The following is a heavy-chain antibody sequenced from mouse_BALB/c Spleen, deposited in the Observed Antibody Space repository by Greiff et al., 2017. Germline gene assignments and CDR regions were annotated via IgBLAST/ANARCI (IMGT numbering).Heavy chain of an antibody. V-gene: IGHV1S56*01. D-gene: IGHD3-2*01. CDR1: GYTFTSYY. CDR2: IYPGNVNT. J-gene: IGHJ4*01. Sequence: VQLQQSGPELVKPGASVRISCKASGYTFTSYYIHWVKQRPGQGLEWIGWIYPGNVNTKYNEKFKGKATLTADKSSSTAYMQLSSLTSEDSAVYFCARGDSSGFYYAMDYWGQGTSVTVSS. CDR3: ARGDSSGFYYAMDY.